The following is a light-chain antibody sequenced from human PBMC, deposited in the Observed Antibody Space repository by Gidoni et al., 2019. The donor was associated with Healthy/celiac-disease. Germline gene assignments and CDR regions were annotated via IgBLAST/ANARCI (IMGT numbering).Light chain of an antibody. CDR1: QSISSY. V-gene: IGKV1-39*01. CDR3: QQRYSTPQIT. Sequence: EIQLTQSPSSLSSSVGDRVTITCRASQSISSYLNRYQQKPGKAPKILIYAASSFQSGVPSRFSGSGSGTDFTLTISSLQPEDFATYYCQQRYSTPQITFGQGTRLEIK. CDR2: AAS. J-gene: IGKJ5*01.